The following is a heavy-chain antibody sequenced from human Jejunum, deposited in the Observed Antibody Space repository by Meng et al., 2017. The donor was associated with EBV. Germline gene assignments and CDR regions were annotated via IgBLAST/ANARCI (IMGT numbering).Heavy chain of an antibody. CDR2: IDHSGRT. D-gene: IGHD2-8*02. CDR1: GGSFSDYY. Sequence: QVQQWGAGTLRPSETLSLTCAVYGGSFSDYYWSLIRQPPGEGLEWIGEIDHSGRTNYTPSLKSRVTLSLLTSKDHFSLRLSSVTAADTAVYYCATFNCTVGTCSFDSWGQGTLVTVSS. J-gene: IGHJ4*02. CDR3: ATFNCTVGTCSFDS. V-gene: IGHV4-34*01.